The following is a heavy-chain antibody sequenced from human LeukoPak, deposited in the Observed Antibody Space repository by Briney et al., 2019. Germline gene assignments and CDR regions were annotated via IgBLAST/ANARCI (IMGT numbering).Heavy chain of an antibody. CDR3: ARGGAARPDY. CDR2: ISSTRSSI. Sequence: GGSLRVSCAASGFTFSNYGMNWVRRVPGKGLEWVSYISSTRSSISYADSVKGRFTISRDNAKNSLYLQLNSLRVEDTAIYYCARGGAARPDYWGQGTLVTVSS. D-gene: IGHD6-6*01. V-gene: IGHV3-48*01. CDR1: GFTFSNYG. J-gene: IGHJ4*02.